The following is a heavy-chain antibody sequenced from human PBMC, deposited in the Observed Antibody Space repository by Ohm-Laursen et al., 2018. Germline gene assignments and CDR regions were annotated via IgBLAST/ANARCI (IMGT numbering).Heavy chain of an antibody. D-gene: IGHD2-2*01. J-gene: IGHJ6*02. CDR3: AILNCSSTSCYGVDYYGMDV. CDR2: IYYSGST. V-gene: IGHV4-59*08. Sequence: SETLSLTCAVSGGSISSYYWTWIRQPPGKGLEWIGYIYYSGSTNYNPSLKSRVTISVDTSKNQFSLKLSSVTAADTAVYYCAILNCSSTSCYGVDYYGMDVWGQGTTVTVSS. CDR1: GGSISSYY.